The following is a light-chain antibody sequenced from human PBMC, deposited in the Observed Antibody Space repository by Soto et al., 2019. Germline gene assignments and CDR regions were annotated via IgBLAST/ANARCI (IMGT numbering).Light chain of an antibody. J-gene: IGKJ1*01. Sequence: DIQMTQSPSTLSASLGDRVTITCRASQSISSWLAWYQQKPGKAPKLLIYKASSLESGVPSRFSGSGSGTEFTLTISSLQPDDFATYYCQQYNSYPWTFGQGTKVDTK. CDR3: QQYNSYPWT. CDR1: QSISSW. CDR2: KAS. V-gene: IGKV1-5*03.